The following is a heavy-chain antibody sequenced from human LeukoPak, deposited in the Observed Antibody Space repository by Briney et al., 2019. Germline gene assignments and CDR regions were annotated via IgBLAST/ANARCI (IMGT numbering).Heavy chain of an antibody. J-gene: IGHJ5*02. CDR1: GFTFSSYA. V-gene: IGHV3-23*01. CDR2: ISGSGGST. Sequence: GGSLRLSCAASGFTFSSYAMSWVRQAPGKGLEWVSAISGSGGSTYYADSVKGRFTISRDNSKNTLYLQMDSLRAEDTAVYYCANSRGHGSGNLWGQGTLVTVSS. CDR3: ANSRGHGSGNL. D-gene: IGHD3-10*01.